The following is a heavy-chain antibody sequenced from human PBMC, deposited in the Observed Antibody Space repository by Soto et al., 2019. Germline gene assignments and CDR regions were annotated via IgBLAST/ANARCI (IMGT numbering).Heavy chain of an antibody. V-gene: IGHV1-69*13. D-gene: IGHD3-22*01. J-gene: IGHJ4*02. Sequence: ASVKVSCKASGGTFSNYAIDWARQAPGQGLEWMGGIIPIFGAANYAQKFQGRITITADESTSTAYMELRSLRSEDTAVYYCARGVHYDSSGYYYFYWGQGTLVTVSS. CDR1: GGTFSNYA. CDR2: IIPIFGAA. CDR3: ARGVHYDSSGYYYFY.